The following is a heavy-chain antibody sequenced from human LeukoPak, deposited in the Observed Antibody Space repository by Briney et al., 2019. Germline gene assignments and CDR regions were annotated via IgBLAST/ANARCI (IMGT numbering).Heavy chain of an antibody. D-gene: IGHD3-3*01. CDR2: VYYGRSP. CDR1: GDSISRSTYY. J-gene: IGHJ6*02. V-gene: IGHV4-39*07. Sequence: PSETLSLTCTVSGDSISRSTYYWAWIRQPPGKGLEWIGSVYYGRSPYFNPSLKSRVTISVDTSKNQFSLKLSSVTAADTAVYYCARTLGVVIIGPVAPRLDGMDVWGQGTTVTVSS. CDR3: ARTLGVVIIGPVAPRLDGMDV.